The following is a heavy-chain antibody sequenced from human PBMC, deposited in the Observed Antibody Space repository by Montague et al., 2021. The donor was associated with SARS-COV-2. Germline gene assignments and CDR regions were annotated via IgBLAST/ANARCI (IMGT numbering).Heavy chain of an antibody. D-gene: IGHD3-22*01. Sequence: SETLSLTCAVYGGSFSGYYWSWIRQPPGKGLEWIGKINQSGSTNYNPSXXSRVTLSVDTSKKQFSLKLSSLTAADTAVYYCARVAGGYYHDSSAYFDYWGQGSLVTVSS. J-gene: IGHJ4*02. CDR2: INQSGST. CDR3: ARVAGGYYHDSSAYFDY. CDR1: GGSFSGYY. V-gene: IGHV4-34*01.